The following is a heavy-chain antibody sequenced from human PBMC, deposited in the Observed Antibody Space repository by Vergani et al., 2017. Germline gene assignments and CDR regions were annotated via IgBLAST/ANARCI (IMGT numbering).Heavy chain of an antibody. Sequence: QVQLQESGPGLVKPSQTLSLTCTVSGGSISSYYWSWIRQPPGKGLEWIGYIYYSGSTNYNPSLKSRVTISVDTSKNQFSLKLSSVTAADTAVYYCARGVGDLLVPHTANEDAFDIWGQGTMVTVSS. J-gene: IGHJ3*02. CDR1: GGSISSYY. CDR2: IYYSGST. V-gene: IGHV4-59*08. D-gene: IGHD2-21*01. CDR3: ARGVGDLLVPHTANEDAFDI.